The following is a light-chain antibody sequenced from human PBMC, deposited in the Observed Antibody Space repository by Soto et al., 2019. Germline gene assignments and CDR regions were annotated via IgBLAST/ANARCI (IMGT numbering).Light chain of an antibody. CDR1: QIVSTY. CDR2: DTS. V-gene: IGKV3-11*01. Sequence: EIVLTQSPGTLSLSPGERATLSCRASQIVSTYLAWYQQKPGQAPRPLIYDTSYRATGIPARFSGSGSGTDFTLTISSLEPEDFAVYYCQQRVNWPRTFGQGTKVEIK. J-gene: IGKJ1*01. CDR3: QQRVNWPRT.